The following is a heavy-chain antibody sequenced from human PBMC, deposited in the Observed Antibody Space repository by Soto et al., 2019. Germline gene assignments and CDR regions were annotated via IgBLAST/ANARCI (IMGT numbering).Heavy chain of an antibody. Sequence: XETLSLTCTVAGCSISSYYWSWIRQPAGKGLEWIGRIYTSRSTNYNPSLKSRVTMSVDTSKNQFSLKLSSVTAADTAVYYCARSSGYDSFDYWGQGTLVTVSS. CDR2: IYTSRST. D-gene: IGHD5-12*01. CDR1: GCSISSYY. V-gene: IGHV4-4*07. J-gene: IGHJ4*02. CDR3: ARSSGYDSFDY.